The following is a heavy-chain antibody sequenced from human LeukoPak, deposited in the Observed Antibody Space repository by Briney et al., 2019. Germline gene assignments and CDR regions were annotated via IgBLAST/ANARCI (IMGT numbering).Heavy chain of an antibody. Sequence: GGSLRLSCAASGFTFSTYRMNWVRQAPGKGLGWVSVIYSGDTTFYADSVRGKFTISRDNSKNTLYLQMNSLRAEDTAVYYCASILRSSSGYYFDYWGQGTLVTVSS. CDR3: ASILRSSSGYYFDY. CDR1: GFTFSTYR. CDR2: IYSGDTT. D-gene: IGHD3-10*01. J-gene: IGHJ4*02. V-gene: IGHV3-66*01.